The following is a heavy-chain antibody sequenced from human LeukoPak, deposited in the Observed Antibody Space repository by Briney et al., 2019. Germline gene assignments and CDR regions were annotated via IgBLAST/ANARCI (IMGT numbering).Heavy chain of an antibody. Sequence: SETLSLTCAVYGGSFSGYYWSWIRQPPGKGLEWIGEINHSGSTNYNPSLRSRVTISVDTSKNQFSLKLSSVTAADTAVYYCARERYYYDSSGYYMARNWFDPWGQGTLVTVSS. D-gene: IGHD3-22*01. CDR3: ARERYYYDSSGYYMARNWFDP. J-gene: IGHJ5*02. V-gene: IGHV4-34*01. CDR1: GGSFSGYY. CDR2: INHSGST.